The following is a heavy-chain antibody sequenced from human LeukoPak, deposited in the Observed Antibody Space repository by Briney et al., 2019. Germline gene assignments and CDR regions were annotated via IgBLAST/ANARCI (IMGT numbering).Heavy chain of an antibody. CDR3: ARQGSSRGDY. D-gene: IGHD6-19*01. CDR1: GYNFTTYW. J-gene: IGHJ4*02. V-gene: IGHV5-51*01. CDR2: IYPGDSDT. Sequence: GESPKISCKGFGYNFTTYWIGWVRQMPGKGLEWMGIIYPGDSDTRYSPSFQGQVTISADKSISTAYLQWSSLKASDTAMYYCARQGSSRGDYWGQGTLVTVSS.